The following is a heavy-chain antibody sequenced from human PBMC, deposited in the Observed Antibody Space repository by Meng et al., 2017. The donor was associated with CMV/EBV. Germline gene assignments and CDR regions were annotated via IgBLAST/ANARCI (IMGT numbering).Heavy chain of an antibody. V-gene: IGHV3-7*01. J-gene: IGHJ6*02. CDR3: ARGESSWSGYYLYYGMDV. CDR1: GFTFSDYY. CDR2: IKQDGSEK. Sequence: GESLKISCAASGFTFSDYYMSWVRQAPGKGLEWVANIKQDGSEKYYVDSVKGRFTISRDNAKNSLYLQMNSLRAEDTAVYYCARGESSWSGYYLYYGMDVWGQGTTVTVSS. D-gene: IGHD3-3*01.